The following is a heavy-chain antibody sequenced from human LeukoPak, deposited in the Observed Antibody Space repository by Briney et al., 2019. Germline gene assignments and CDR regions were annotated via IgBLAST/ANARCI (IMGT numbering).Heavy chain of an antibody. V-gene: IGHV3-23*01. J-gene: IGHJ4*02. Sequence: GGSLRLSCVASGFTLSSHWMHWVRQAPGEGLEWVSALSASGATTYYADSVKGRFTVSRDNSKNTLYLQMNSLRAEDTAVYYCAKGLTTVIKNYFDYWGQGTLVTVSS. CDR3: AKGLTTVIKNYFDY. CDR2: LSASGATT. D-gene: IGHD4-17*01. CDR1: GFTLSSHW.